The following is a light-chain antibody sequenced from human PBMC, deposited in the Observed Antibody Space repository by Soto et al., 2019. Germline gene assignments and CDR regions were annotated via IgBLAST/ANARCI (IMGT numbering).Light chain of an antibody. Sequence: EILMTQSPATLSVSLGERATLSCRASQSVSNNLAWYQQKPGQAPRLLIYGASTRATGIPDRFSGSGSGTEFTLTISSLLSEDFAVYYCQQYDDWPPWTLGQGTKVDMK. CDR2: GAS. V-gene: IGKV3-15*01. CDR1: QSVSNN. CDR3: QQYDDWPPWT. J-gene: IGKJ1*01.